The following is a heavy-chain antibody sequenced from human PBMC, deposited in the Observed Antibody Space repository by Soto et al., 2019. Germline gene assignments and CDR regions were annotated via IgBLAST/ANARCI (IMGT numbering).Heavy chain of an antibody. J-gene: IGHJ4*02. Sequence: EVQLVESGGGLVQPGGSLKLSCAASGFTFSGSAMHWVRQTSGKGLEWVGLIRGKADNYATAYAASVKGRFTISRDDSKNTAYLQMNSLRTGDTAVYYGTKWEVGNSRPLDYWGQGTLVTVSS. CDR1: GFTFSGSA. D-gene: IGHD1-26*01. CDR2: IRGKADNYAT. V-gene: IGHV3-73*01. CDR3: TKWEVGNSRPLDY.